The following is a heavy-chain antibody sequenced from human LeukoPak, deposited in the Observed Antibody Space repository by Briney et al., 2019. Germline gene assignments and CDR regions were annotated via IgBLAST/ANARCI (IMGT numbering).Heavy chain of an antibody. CDR1: GGTFSSYA. CDR2: IIPIFGTA. J-gene: IGHJ5*02. Sequence: SVKVSCKASGGTFSSYAISWVRQAPGQGLEWMGRIIPIFGTANYAQKFQGRVTITTDESTSTAYMGLSSLRSEDTAVYYCARDTSSSFYWFDPWGQGTLVTVSS. D-gene: IGHD6-6*01. V-gene: IGHV1-69*05. CDR3: ARDTSSSFYWFDP.